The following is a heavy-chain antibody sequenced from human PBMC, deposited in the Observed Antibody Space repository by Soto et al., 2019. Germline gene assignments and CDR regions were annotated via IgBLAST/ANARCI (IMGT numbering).Heavy chain of an antibody. V-gene: IGHV1-8*01. CDR2: MNPNSGST. CDR1: GYTFTSYD. Sequence: GASVKVSCKASGYTFTSYDINWVRQATGQGLEWMGWMNPNSGSTSYAQKFQGRVTMTRDTSTSTVYMELSSLRSEDTAVYYCARAYCSSTSCYAFDYWGQGTLVTVSS. D-gene: IGHD2-2*01. CDR3: ARAYCSSTSCYAFDY. J-gene: IGHJ4*02.